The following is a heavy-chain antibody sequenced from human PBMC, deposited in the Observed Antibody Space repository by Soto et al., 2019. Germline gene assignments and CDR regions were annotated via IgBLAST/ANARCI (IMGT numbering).Heavy chain of an antibody. CDR3: ARLCGSCHSDALDV. CDR2: INPSYGST. Sequence: QVQLVQSGAEMKKPGASVKVSCKASGYTFTSYNIHWLRQAPGQGLEWMAMINPSYGSTNVAQKWQGRITMTRDTSTSSVYMEMVSLRSEDTAVYYCARLCGSCHSDALDVWGQGTLVTVSS. CDR1: GYTFTSYN. D-gene: IGHD2-15*01. V-gene: IGHV1-46*04. J-gene: IGHJ3*01.